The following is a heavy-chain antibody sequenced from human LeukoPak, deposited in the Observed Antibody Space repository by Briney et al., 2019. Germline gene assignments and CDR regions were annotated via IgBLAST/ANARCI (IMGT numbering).Heavy chain of an antibody. CDR3: AREIDSMDV. V-gene: IGHV6-1*01. CDR1: GDSVSSDSAG. Sequence: SQTLSLTCAISGDSVSSDSAGWNWFRQSPSRGLEWLGRTYYVSKWYNDYAPPVKGRITISPDTFKNQFSLQLNFVTPEDTAVYYCAREIDSMDVWGQGTTVTVSS. J-gene: IGHJ6*02. D-gene: IGHD2-21*01. CDR2: TYYVSKWYN.